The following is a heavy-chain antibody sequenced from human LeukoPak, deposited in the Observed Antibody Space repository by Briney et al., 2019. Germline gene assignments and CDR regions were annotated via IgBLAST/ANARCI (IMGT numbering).Heavy chain of an antibody. Sequence: ASVKVSCKASGYTFTSYHMHWVRQAPGQGLEWMGGIIPIFGTANYAQKFQGRVTITADESTSTAYMELSSLRSEDTAVYYCARSGSITMVRGVPFDPWGQGTLVTVSS. V-gene: IGHV1-69*13. CDR2: IIPIFGTA. CDR1: GYTFTSYH. CDR3: ARSGSITMVRGVPFDP. D-gene: IGHD3-10*01. J-gene: IGHJ5*02.